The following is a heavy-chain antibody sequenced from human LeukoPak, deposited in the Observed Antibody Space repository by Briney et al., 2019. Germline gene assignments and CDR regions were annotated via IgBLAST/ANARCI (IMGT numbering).Heavy chain of an antibody. CDR3: ASTEAASYYYGMDV. J-gene: IGHJ6*04. D-gene: IGHD6-13*01. CDR1: GGSISSGDYY. V-gene: IGHV4-30-4*01. CDR2: IYYSGST. Sequence: SETLSLTCTVSGGSISSGDYYWSWIRQPPGKGLEWIGYIYYSGSTYYNPSLKSRVTISVDTSKNPFSLKLSSVTAADTAVYYCASTEAASYYYGMDVWGKGTTVTVSS.